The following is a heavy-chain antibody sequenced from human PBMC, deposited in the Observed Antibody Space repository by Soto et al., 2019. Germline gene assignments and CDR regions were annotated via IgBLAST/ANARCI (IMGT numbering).Heavy chain of an antibody. D-gene: IGHD2-2*01. J-gene: IGHJ6*02. CDR1: GSTFGCYA. V-gene: IGHV1-69*01. CDR2: VIPIPGAS. CDR3: ARSQGSSTSLEIYYYYYYGMDV. Sequence: QVQLVQSGAEVKKPGSSVKVSCKASGSTFGCYAISWVRQAPGQGLERMGGVIPIPGASNYAQKFQGTDTIAADESTSTAYMELSSLRSEDTAVYYCARSQGSSTSLEIYYYYYYGMDVWGQGATVIVSS.